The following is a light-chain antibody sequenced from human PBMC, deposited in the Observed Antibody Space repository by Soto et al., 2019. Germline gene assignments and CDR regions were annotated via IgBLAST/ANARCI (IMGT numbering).Light chain of an antibody. J-gene: IGLJ1*01. CDR2: EAS. V-gene: IGLV2-23*01. Sequence: QSALTQPASVSGSPGQSITISCTGTTSDIGSYNLVSWYQQHPRKVPKIIIYEASKRPSGAPYRFSGSKSGNTASLTISGLQAEDEADYYCCSYAGSSTWVFGTGTKVTVL. CDR3: CSYAGSSTWV. CDR1: TSDIGSYNL.